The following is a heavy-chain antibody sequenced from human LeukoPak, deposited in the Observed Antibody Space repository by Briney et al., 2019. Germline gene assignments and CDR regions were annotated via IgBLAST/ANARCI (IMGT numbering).Heavy chain of an antibody. CDR2: IWYDGSNK. D-gene: IGHD3-3*02. CDR1: GFTFSSYG. V-gene: IGHV3-33*01. CDR3: ARELVLAQLDYYYYGMDV. Sequence: GRSLRLSCAASGFTFSSYGMHWVRQAPGEGLEWVAVIWYDGSNKYYADSVKGRFTISRDNSKNTLYLQMNSLRAEDTAVYYCARELVLAQLDYYYYGMDVWGQGTTVTVSS. J-gene: IGHJ6*02.